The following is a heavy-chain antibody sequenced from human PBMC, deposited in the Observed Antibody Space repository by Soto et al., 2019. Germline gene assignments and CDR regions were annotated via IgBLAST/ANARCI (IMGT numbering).Heavy chain of an antibody. D-gene: IGHD2-15*01. CDR2: ISGSGGST. J-gene: IGHJ5*02. CDR3: AKDGVYCSGGSCYSPRWFDP. Sequence: QTTGKGLEWVSAISGSGGSTYYADSVKGRFTISRDNSKNTLYLQMNSLRAEDTAVYYCAKDGVYCSGGSCYSPRWFDPWGQGTLVTVSS. V-gene: IGHV3-23*01.